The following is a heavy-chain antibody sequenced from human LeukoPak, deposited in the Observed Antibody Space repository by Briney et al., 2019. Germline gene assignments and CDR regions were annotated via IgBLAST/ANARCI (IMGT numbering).Heavy chain of an antibody. V-gene: IGHV1-46*01. J-gene: IGHJ4*02. CDR1: GYTFTSYY. Sequence: ASVKVSCKASGYTFTSYYMHWVRQAAGQGGEGMGIINPSGGSTSYAQKFQGRVTMNTDTSTSTVYMELSSLRSEDTAVYYCARDERFEFGRAFDYWGQGTLVTVSS. CDR3: ARDERFEFGRAFDY. D-gene: IGHD3-10*01. CDR2: INPSGGST.